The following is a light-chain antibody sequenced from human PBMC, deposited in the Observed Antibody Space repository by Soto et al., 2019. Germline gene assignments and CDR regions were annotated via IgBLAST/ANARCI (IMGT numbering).Light chain of an antibody. V-gene: IGLV1-40*01. J-gene: IGLJ2*01. CDR2: GNS. Sequence: QAVVTQPPSGSGAPGPRVTISCTCSSSNIGAGYDVHWYQQRPGTAPKLLIYGNSNRPSGVPDRFSGSKSGTSASLAITGLQAEDEADYYCQSYDSSLSGWIFGGGTKLTVL. CDR1: SSNIGAGYD. CDR3: QSYDSSLSGWI.